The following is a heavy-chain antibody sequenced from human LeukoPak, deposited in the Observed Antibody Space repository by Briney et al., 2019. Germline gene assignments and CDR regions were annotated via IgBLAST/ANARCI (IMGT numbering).Heavy chain of an antibody. J-gene: IGHJ6*02. V-gene: IGHV1-2*02. CDR2: INPNSGGT. D-gene: IGHD3-9*01. CDR1: GYTFTGYY. Sequence: ASVKVSCKASGYTFTGYYMHWVRQAPGQGLEWMGWINPNSGGTNYAQKFQGRVTMTRDTSISTAYMELSRLRSDDTAVYYCARDILTGYYSYGKDVWGQGTTVTVSS. CDR3: ARDILTGYYSYGKDV.